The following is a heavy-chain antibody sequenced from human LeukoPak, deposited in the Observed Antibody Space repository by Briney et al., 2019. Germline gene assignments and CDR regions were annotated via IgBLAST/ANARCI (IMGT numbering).Heavy chain of an antibody. CDR1: GLTFSSYW. CDR3: ARDVQGGYCSSASCYSDY. D-gene: IGHD2-2*01. J-gene: IGHJ4*02. CDR2: INSDGSST. V-gene: IGHV3-74*01. Sequence: GGSLRLSCAASGLTFSSYWMHWVRQAPGKGLVRVSRINSDGSSTIYADSVRGRFTISRDNSKNTLYLQMNSLRVDDTAVYYCARDVQGGYCSSASCYSDYWGQGTLVTVSS.